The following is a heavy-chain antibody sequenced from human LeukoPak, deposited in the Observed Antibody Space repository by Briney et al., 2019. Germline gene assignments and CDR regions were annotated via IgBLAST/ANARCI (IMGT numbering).Heavy chain of an antibody. CDR2: IYPDDSDT. CDR1: GYRFTNYW. V-gene: IGHV5-51*01. Sequence: GASLQISFKGSGYRFTNYWIGWVRQMPGKGLELMGIIYPDDSDTRYSPSSQGQVTISADKSISTAYLRWSSLKASDTAIYYCARGGFCTGTSCYLAWFDPWGQGTLVTVSS. D-gene: IGHD2-2*01. J-gene: IGHJ5*02. CDR3: ARGGFCTGTSCYLAWFDP.